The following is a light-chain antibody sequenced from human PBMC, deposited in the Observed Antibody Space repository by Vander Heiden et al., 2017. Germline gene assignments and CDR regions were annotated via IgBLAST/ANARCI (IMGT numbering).Light chain of an antibody. CDR3: AAWDDSLNGVV. J-gene: IGLJ2*01. CDR2: DDD. CDR1: SSNIGNND. Sequence: SVVTPHPPVSEAPRQRATSSCAGSSSNIGNNDVNWYQPLPGTAPKLLIYDDDLRPSGVADRFSGSKSGTSASLAISGLQAEDEADYYCAAWDDSLNGVVFGGGTKLTVL. V-gene: IGLV1-36*01.